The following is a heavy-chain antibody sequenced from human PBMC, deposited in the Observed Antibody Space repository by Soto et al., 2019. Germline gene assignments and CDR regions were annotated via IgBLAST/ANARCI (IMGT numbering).Heavy chain of an antibody. J-gene: IGHJ4*02. D-gene: IGHD3-22*01. V-gene: IGHV3-30*18. CDR3: AKDVDDSSGYYYVGLYYFDY. CDR1: GFTFSSYG. CDR2: ISYDGSNK. Sequence: QVQLVESGGGVVQPGRSLRLSCAASGFTFSSYGMHWVRQAPGKGLEWVAVISYDGSNKYYADSVKGRFTISRDNSKNTLYLQMNSLGAEDTAVYYCAKDVDDSSGYYYVGLYYFDYWGQGTLVTVSS.